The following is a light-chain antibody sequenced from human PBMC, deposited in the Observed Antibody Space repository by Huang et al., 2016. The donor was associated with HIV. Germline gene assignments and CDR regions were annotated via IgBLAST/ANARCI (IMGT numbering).Light chain of an antibody. Sequence: DIIMTQSPDSLAVSLGERATLACRSSQSVYSSSTSKDYMSWFQQKPGQPPRLLLFWAATREAGVPDRFTGSGSGTHFTLIIASLEAEDAAIYYCQQYYSSPQTFGQGTRVEVK. CDR3: QQYYSSPQT. CDR1: QSVYSSSTSKDY. CDR2: WAA. J-gene: IGKJ1*01. V-gene: IGKV4-1*01.